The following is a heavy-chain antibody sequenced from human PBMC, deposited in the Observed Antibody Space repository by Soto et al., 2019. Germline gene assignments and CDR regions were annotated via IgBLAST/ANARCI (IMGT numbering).Heavy chain of an antibody. CDR2: FIPILDMA. CDR3: AITYCRDNSCPRDFDF. D-gene: IGHD2-21*01. Sequence: QVQVVQSGAEVKKPESSVKVSCKPSGGTFNTYTVNWVRLAPGHGLEWMGRFIPILDMANHAQKFKDRVTITADRSTFTAYMELNSLTSADTAVYYCAITYCRDNSCPRDFDFWGPGTRVTVSS. V-gene: IGHV1-69*02. J-gene: IGHJ4*02. CDR1: GGTFNTYT.